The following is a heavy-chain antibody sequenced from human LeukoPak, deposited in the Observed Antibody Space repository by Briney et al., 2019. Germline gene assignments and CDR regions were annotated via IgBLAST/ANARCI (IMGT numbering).Heavy chain of an antibody. J-gene: IGHJ1*01. D-gene: IGHD4-23*01. Sequence: GGSLRLSCAASGFTFSSYEMNWVRRAPGKGLEWVSYISSSGSTIYYADSVKGRFTISRDNAKNSLYLQMNSLRAEDTAVYYCAREYDYGGNRPGCFQHWGQGTLVIVSS. CDR1: GFTFSSYE. CDR3: AREYDYGGNRPGCFQH. CDR2: ISSSGSTI. V-gene: IGHV3-48*03.